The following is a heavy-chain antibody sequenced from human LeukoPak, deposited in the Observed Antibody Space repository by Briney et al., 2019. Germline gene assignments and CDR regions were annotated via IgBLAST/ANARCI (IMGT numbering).Heavy chain of an antibody. D-gene: IGHD5-12*01. CDR1: GYTFTSYG. CDR3: ARPQVGQGGSGYLYYYYYMDV. V-gene: IGHV1-18*01. Sequence: ASVKVSYKASGYTFTSYGISWVRQAPGQGLEWMGWISAYNGNTNYAQKLQGRVTMTTDTSTSTAYMELRSLRSDDTAVYYCARPQVGQGGSGYLYYYYYMDVWGKGTTVTVSS. J-gene: IGHJ6*03. CDR2: ISAYNGNT.